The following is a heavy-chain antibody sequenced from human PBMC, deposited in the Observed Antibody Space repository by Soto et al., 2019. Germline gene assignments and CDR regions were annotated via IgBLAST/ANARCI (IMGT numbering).Heavy chain of an antibody. CDR2: INHSGST. V-gene: IGHV4-34*01. J-gene: IGHJ6*02. Sequence: SETLSLTCAVYGGSFSGYYWSWIRQPPGKGLEWIGEINHSGSTNYNPSLKSRVTISVDTSRNQFSLKLSSVTAADTAVYYCARQGIFGVVITYYYYYYGMDVWGQGTTVTVSS. CDR1: GGSFSGYY. CDR3: ARQGIFGVVITYYYYYYGMDV. D-gene: IGHD3-3*01.